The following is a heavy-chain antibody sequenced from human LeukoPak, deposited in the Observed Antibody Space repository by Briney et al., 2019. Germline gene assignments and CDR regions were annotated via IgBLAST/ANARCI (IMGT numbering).Heavy chain of an antibody. V-gene: IGHV3-7*01. CDR1: GFTFSSYW. CDR3: ARVGIMVRGVIRGFDY. D-gene: IGHD3-10*01. CDR2: IKQDGSEK. Sequence: PGGSLRLSCAASGFTFSSYWMSWVRQAPGKGLEWVANIKQDGSEKYYVDSVKGRFTISRDNAKNSLYLQMNSLRAEDTAVYYCARVGIMVRGVIRGFDYWGQGTLVTVSS. J-gene: IGHJ4*02.